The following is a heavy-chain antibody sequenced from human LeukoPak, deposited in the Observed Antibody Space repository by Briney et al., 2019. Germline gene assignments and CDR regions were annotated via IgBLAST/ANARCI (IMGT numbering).Heavy chain of an antibody. D-gene: IGHD3-22*01. V-gene: IGHV1-8*01. CDR1: GYTFTSYD. Sequence: VASVKVSCKASGYTFTSYDINWVRQATGQGLEWMGWMNPNSGNTGYAQKFQGRVTMTRNTSISTAYMELSSLRSEDTAVYYCARVATMIVVVNPPPNRKYYFGYWGQGTLVTVSS. CDR3: ARVATMIVVVNPPPNRKYYFGY. CDR2: MNPNSGNT. J-gene: IGHJ4*02.